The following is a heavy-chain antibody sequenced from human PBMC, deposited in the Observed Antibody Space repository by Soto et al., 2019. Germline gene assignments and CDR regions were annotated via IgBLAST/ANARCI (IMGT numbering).Heavy chain of an antibody. Sequence: PSETLSLTCTVPGAALSSGGYFYTWVRQPPWKGLEWLGYIYYSGGTNYNPSLTSRVTISLDKSKSQFSLRLISVPAADTAVYYFTREQSDHNYFDPWGQGXLVTVYS. CDR1: GAALSSGGYF. J-gene: IGHJ5*02. D-gene: IGHD6-19*01. V-gene: IGHV4-61*08. CDR3: TREQSDHNYFDP. CDR2: IYYSGGT.